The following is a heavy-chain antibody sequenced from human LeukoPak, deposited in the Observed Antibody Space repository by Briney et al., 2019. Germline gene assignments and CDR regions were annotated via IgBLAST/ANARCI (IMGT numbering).Heavy chain of an antibody. CDR2: INEEGSQK. D-gene: IGHD3/OR15-3a*01. V-gene: IGHV3-7*01. CDR1: GFTFSNYA. Sequence: GGSLRLSCAASGFTFSNYAMSWVRQAPGKGLEWVANINEEGSQKYYVDPVKGRFTLSRDNAWNSLSLQMNSLRAEDTAVYYCVRESGFWTASGVGRPLDVWGKGTTVTVSS. CDR3: VRESGFWTASGVGRPLDV. J-gene: IGHJ6*03.